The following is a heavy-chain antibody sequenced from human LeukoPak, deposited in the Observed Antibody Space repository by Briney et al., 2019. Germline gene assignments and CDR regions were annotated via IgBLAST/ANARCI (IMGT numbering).Heavy chain of an antibody. V-gene: IGHV4-59*08. Sequence: SETLSFTCTVSGGSISSYYWSWIRQPPGKGLEWIGYIYYSGSTNYNPSLKSRVTKSVDTSKNQFFLKLSSVTAADTAVYYCARRSRMTTIDAFDIWGQGTMVTVSS. CDR3: ARRSRMTTIDAFDI. J-gene: IGHJ3*02. CDR2: IYYSGST. CDR1: GGSISSYY. D-gene: IGHD5-24*01.